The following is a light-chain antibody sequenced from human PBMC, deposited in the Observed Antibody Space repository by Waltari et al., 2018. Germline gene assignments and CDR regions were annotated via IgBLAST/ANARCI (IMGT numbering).Light chain of an antibody. Sequence: DIVMTQSPASLAMSLGERATINCKSSQYVLYSSNNKNYLAWYQQKPGQPPKLLIYWASARESGVPDRFSGSGSGTDFTLTISSLQAEDVAVYYCQQYYSTPRTFGQGTKVEIK. V-gene: IGKV4-1*01. J-gene: IGKJ1*01. CDR2: WAS. CDR3: QQYYSTPRT. CDR1: QYVLYSSNNKNY.